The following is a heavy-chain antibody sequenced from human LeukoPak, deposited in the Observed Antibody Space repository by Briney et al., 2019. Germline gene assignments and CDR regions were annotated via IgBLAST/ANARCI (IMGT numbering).Heavy chain of an antibody. CDR3: AGTPWFGELTLDY. D-gene: IGHD3-10*01. CDR2: IVVGSGNT. J-gene: IGHJ4*02. V-gene: IGHV1-58*02. Sequence: GTSVKVSCKASGFTFTSSTIPWVRQARGQRLEWIGWIVVGSGNTNYAQKFQERVIITRDMSTTTVYMELSSLRSKDTAVYYCAGTPWFGELTLDYWGQGTLVTVSS. CDR1: GFTFTSST.